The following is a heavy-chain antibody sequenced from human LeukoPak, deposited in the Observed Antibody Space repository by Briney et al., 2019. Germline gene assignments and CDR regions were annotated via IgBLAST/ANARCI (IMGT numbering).Heavy chain of an antibody. CDR1: GFTFSDYY. D-gene: IGHD6-19*01. CDR3: ARDYPHQQWPIDY. CDR2: ISSSGSTI. J-gene: IGHJ4*02. Sequence: PGGSLRLSCAASGFTFSDYYMSWIRQAPGKGLEWVSYISSSGSTIYYADSVKGRFTISRDNAKNSLYLQMNSLRAEDTAVYYCARDYPHQQWPIDYWGQGHLVTVSS. V-gene: IGHV3-11*01.